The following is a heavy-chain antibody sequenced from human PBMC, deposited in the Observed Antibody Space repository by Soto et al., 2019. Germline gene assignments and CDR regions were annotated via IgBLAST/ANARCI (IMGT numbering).Heavy chain of an antibody. CDR3: ARLGDPGDYYYYYMDV. D-gene: IGHD2-21*02. CDR2: ISSSSSTI. CDR1: GFTFSSYS. Sequence: GGSLRLSCAASGFTFSSYSMNWVRQAPGKGLEWVSYISSSSSTIYYADSVKGRFTISRDNAKNSLYLQMNSLRAEDTAVYYCARLGDPGDYYYYYMDVWGKGTTVTVSS. J-gene: IGHJ6*03. V-gene: IGHV3-48*01.